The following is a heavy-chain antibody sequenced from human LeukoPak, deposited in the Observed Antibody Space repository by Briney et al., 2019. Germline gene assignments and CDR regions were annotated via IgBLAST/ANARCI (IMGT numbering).Heavy chain of an antibody. CDR3: ARGGSYLSAFDI. Sequence: GGSLRLSCATSGFTFNTYGMHWVRQAPGKGLEWVAVISYDGSHKYYADPVKGRFTISRDNSKNTLYLQMNSLRAEDTAVYYCARGGSYLSAFDIWGQGTMVTVSS. CDR2: ISYDGSHK. D-gene: IGHD1-26*01. J-gene: IGHJ3*02. CDR1: GFTFNTYG. V-gene: IGHV3-30*03.